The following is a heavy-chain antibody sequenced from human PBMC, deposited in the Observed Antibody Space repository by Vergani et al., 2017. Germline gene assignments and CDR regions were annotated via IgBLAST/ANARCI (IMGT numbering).Heavy chain of an antibody. CDR1: GYTFTDYY. Sequence: EVQLVQSGAEVKKPGATVKISCKVSGYTFTDYYMHWVQQAPGKGLEWMGLVDPEDGETIYAEKFQGRVTITADTSTDTAYMELSSLRSEDTAVYYCATAASVELGGDGYNLPGRGPYYYYGMDVWGQGTTVTVSS. D-gene: IGHD5-24*01. CDR2: VDPEDGET. J-gene: IGHJ6*02. CDR3: ATAASVELGGDGYNLPGRGPYYYYGMDV. V-gene: IGHV1-69-2*01.